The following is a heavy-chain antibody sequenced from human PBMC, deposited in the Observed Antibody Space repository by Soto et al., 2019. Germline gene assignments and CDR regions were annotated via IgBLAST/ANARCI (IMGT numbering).Heavy chain of an antibody. D-gene: IGHD2-21*02. CDR1: GYTFTGNY. CDR2: INPRNGDT. V-gene: IGHV1-2*02. Sequence: QVQLVQSGAEVKKPGASVKVSCKVSGYTFTGNYMHWMRQAPGQGPEWMGWINPRNGDTDYAQKFQGRVTITRDTSISTAYMYLSRLTSADTAIYFCVRGGGVDVVTPTRIVFDYWGQGTLLTVSS. CDR3: VRGGGVDVVTPTRIVFDY. J-gene: IGHJ4*02.